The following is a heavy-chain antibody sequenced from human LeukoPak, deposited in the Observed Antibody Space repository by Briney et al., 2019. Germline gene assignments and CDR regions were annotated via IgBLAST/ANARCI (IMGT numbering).Heavy chain of an antibody. D-gene: IGHD2-2*01. CDR3: AKVRRGPVPAASCFDY. J-gene: IGHJ4*02. V-gene: IGHV3-23*01. CDR1: GFTFSSYA. CDR2: IRGSGGST. Sequence: GGSLRLSCAASGFTFSSYAMSWVRQAPGKGLEWVSAIRGSGGSTYYADSVKGRFTISRDNSKNTLYLQMNSLRAEDTAVYYCAKVRRGPVPAASCFDYWGQGTLVTVSS.